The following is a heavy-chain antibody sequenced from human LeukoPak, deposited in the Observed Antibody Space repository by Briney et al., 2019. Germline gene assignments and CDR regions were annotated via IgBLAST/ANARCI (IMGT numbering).Heavy chain of an antibody. Sequence: GASVKASCKASGYTFTSYAMHWVRQAPGQRLEWMGWINAGNGNTKYSQKFQGRVTITRDTSASTAYMELSSLRSEDTAVYYCARGGRRYFDYFDYWGQGTLVTVSS. CDR3: ARGGRRYFDYFDY. D-gene: IGHD3-9*01. CDR1: GYTFTSYA. J-gene: IGHJ4*02. CDR2: INAGNGNT. V-gene: IGHV1-3*01.